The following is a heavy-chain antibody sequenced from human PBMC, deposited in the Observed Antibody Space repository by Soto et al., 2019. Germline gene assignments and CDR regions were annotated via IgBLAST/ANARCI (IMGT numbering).Heavy chain of an antibody. CDR1: GGSIRCYY. D-gene: IGHD3-22*01. V-gene: IGHV4-59*01. CDR2: IYYSGST. J-gene: IGHJ5*02. Sequence: SETLSLTWTVAGGSIRCYYWSWIRKPPGKGLEWSGYIYYSGSTNYNPSLKSRVTISVDTSKNQFSLKLSSVTAADTAVYYCARVRKISYAVVVIKGGGFDPWGQGTLVTVSS. CDR3: ARVRKISYAVVVIKGGGFDP.